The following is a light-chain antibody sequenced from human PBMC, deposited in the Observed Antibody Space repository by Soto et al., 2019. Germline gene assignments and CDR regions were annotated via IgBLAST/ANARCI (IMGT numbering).Light chain of an antibody. CDR3: QHSHFLHRPT. J-gene: IGKJ4*01. Sequence: DIQVTQSPSSLSASLGDRVTITCRASTTISRYLNWYQHQPGKAPKLLIYAASNLQSGVPSRFSGSGSGTDFTLTISSLQPEDFATYYSQHSHFLHRPTYAGGTKVDIK. CDR1: TTISRY. CDR2: AAS. V-gene: IGKV1-39*01.